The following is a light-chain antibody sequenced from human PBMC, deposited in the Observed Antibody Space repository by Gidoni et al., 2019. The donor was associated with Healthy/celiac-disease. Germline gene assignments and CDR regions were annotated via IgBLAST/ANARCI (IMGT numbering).Light chain of an antibody. CDR3: QQYGSSPPLT. V-gene: IGKV3-20*01. J-gene: IGKJ4*01. CDR2: GAS. CDR1: QSVRSSY. Sequence: EIVLTQSPGTLSLSLGERATLACRASQSVRSSYFAWYQQKPGPAPRLLIYGASSRATGIPDRFSGSESGTDFTLTISRLEPEDFAVYYCQQYGSSPPLTFGGGTKVEIK.